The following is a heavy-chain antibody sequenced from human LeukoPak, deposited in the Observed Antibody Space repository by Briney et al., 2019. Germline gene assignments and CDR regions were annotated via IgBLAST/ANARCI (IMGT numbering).Heavy chain of an antibody. J-gene: IGHJ4*02. V-gene: IGHV5-51*01. CDR1: GFTVTNYW. Sequence: AESLYISCKGSGFTVTNYWSGRVRQVPGKGLEGRVIIYPGPSHTRYSPSSQGQVTSSPDQSISTAYLQRSSLKASDTAMYYCASRSIAAAGNWRYWGQGTLVTVSS. CDR2: IYPGPSHT. CDR3: ASRSIAAAGNWRY. D-gene: IGHD6-13*01.